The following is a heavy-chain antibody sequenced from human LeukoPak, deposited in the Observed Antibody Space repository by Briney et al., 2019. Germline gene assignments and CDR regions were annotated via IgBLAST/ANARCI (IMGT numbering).Heavy chain of an antibody. Sequence: GGSLRLSCAASGFTFSSYNMNWVRQAPGKGLEWVSSISSSSSYIYYADSVKGRFTISRDNAKNSLYLQMNSLRAEDTAVYYCARTAPMIRGVPDAFDIWGQGTMVTVSS. CDR3: ARTAPMIRGVPDAFDI. V-gene: IGHV3-21*01. CDR2: ISSSSSYI. J-gene: IGHJ3*02. D-gene: IGHD3-10*01. CDR1: GFTFSSYN.